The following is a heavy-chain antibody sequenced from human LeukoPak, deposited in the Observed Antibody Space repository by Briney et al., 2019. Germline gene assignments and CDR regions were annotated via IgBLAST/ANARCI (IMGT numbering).Heavy chain of an antibody. Sequence: ASVKVSCKASGYTFTGYYMHWVRQAPGQGLEWMGWINPNSGGTNYAQKFQGRVTMTRDTSISTAYMELSRLRSDDTAVYYCAKPYYHDSSGFGVDYWGQGTLVTVSS. V-gene: IGHV1-2*02. CDR2: INPNSGGT. J-gene: IGHJ4*02. D-gene: IGHD3-22*01. CDR3: AKPYYHDSSGFGVDY. CDR1: GYTFTGYY.